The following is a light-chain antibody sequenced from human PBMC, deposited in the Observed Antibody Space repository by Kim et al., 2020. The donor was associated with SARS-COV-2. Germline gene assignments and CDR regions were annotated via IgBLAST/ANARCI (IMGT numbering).Light chain of an antibody. CDR2: KAS. Sequence: SASIGDRVTITCRASQSISTWVAWYQQKPGKAPKLLIYKASTLQSGVPSRFSGSGSGTDFTLTINNLQPDDFASYYCQQYNDHSYTFGQGTKLEI. V-gene: IGKV1-5*03. J-gene: IGKJ2*01. CDR3: QQYNDHSYT. CDR1: QSISTW.